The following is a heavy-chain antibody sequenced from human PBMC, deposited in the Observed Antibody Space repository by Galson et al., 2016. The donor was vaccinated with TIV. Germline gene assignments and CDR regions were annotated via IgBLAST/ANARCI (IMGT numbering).Heavy chain of an antibody. CDR3: ARPSSNCRGCSYYYYMDV. CDR1: GGTFNIYA. J-gene: IGHJ6*03. V-gene: IGHV1-69*13. D-gene: IGHD4-11*01. CDR2: ILPIFGAA. Sequence: SVKVSCKASGGTFNIYAISWVRQAPGQGLEWMGGILPIFGAATYAQKFQGRVTITADESTNTAYMELSSLKSDDTAMYYCARPSSNCRGCSYYYYMDVWGKGTTFTVSS.